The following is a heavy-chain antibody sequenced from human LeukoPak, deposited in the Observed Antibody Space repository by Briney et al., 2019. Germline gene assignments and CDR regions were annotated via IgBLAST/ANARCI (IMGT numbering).Heavy chain of an antibody. V-gene: IGHV3-30*18. CDR1: GLTFSSYD. CDR2: ISSDRGNT. CDR3: AKCCPMDV. Sequence: GGSLRLSCAASGLTFSSYDIHWVRQAPGKGLEWVALISSDRGNTYFAHSVKGRFTISTDNSKNTLYLQMNSLRPEDTAVYYCAKCCPMDVWGQGTTVTVSS. D-gene: IGHD4/OR15-4a*01. J-gene: IGHJ6*02.